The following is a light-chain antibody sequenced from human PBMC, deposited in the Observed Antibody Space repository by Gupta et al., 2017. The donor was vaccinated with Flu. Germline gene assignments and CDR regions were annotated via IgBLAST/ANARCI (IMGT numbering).Light chain of an antibody. J-gene: IGLJ3*02. CDR1: CSVVGDYNY. CDR3: SSSSSSTLV. V-gene: IGLV2-14*01. Sequence: INTSCTGTCSVVGDYNYFSWHPHHPDNAHILIIYEGSNRPAAGCTRSSSSTSGTTAALTISGVQAEDEDDYYCSSSSSSTLVFGGGTKVTVL. CDR2: EGS.